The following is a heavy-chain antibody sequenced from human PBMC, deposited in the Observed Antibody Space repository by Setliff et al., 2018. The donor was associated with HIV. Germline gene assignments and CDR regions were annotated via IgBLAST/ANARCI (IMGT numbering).Heavy chain of an antibody. J-gene: IGHJ4*02. CDR1: GFTFTDYS. V-gene: IGHV3-21*01. D-gene: IGHD6-19*01. CDR2: IDGRGGYI. CDR3: AAVFTAVPGRSLDY. Sequence: PGGSLRLSCEASGFTFTDYSMNWVRQAPGKGLEWVSSIDGRGGYIHYADSVKGRFRISRDNAQNSVFLFLSGLRAEDTAIYYCAAVFTAVPGRSLDYWGQGTLVTVSS.